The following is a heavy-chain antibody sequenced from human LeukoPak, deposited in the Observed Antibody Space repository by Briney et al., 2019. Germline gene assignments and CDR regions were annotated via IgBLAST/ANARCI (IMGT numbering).Heavy chain of an antibody. Sequence: ASVKVSCKTSGYTFTTYVFNWVRQAPGQGLEWMGWINAYNGNTNYAQNLQGRVTMTTDTSISTAYMEVRSLRSDDTAVYYCARAKTAASGFRGDAFDLWGQRTMVTVSS. D-gene: IGHD6-13*01. CDR2: INAYNGNT. CDR3: ARAKTAASGFRGDAFDL. CDR1: GYTFTTYV. J-gene: IGHJ3*01. V-gene: IGHV1-18*01.